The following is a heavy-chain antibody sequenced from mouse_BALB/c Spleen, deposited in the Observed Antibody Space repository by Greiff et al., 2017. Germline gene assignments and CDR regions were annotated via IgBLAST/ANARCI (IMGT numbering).Heavy chain of an antibody. J-gene: IGHJ3*01. CDR1: GYSFTDYI. CDR3: AREGFAY. V-gene: IGHV1-39*01. Sequence: VQLQQTGPELVKPGASVKISCKASGYSFTDYIMLWVKQSHGKSLEWIGNINPYYGSTSYNLKFKGKATLTVDKSSSTAYMQLNSLTSEDSAVYYCAREGFAYWGQGTLVTVSA. CDR2: INPYYGST.